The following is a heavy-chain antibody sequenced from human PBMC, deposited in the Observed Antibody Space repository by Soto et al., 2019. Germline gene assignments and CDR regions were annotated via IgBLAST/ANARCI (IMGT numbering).Heavy chain of an antibody. J-gene: IGHJ6*02. V-gene: IGHV3-23*01. Sequence: PGWSLRLSCAASGFTFSSYAMSWVRQAPGKGLEWVSAISGSGGSTYYADSVKGRFTISRDNSKNTLYLQMNSLRAEDTAVYYCAKDMGTSSLSYYYYGMDVWGQGTTVTVSS. CDR1: GFTFSSYA. CDR2: ISGSGGST. CDR3: AKDMGTSSLSYYYYGMDV. D-gene: IGHD2-2*01.